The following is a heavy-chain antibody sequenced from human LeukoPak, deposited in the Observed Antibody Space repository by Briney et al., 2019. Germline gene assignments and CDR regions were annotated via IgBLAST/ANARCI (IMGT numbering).Heavy chain of an antibody. CDR3: ARAQVASRIRLEH. J-gene: IGHJ1*01. CDR2: IYHDVAT. D-gene: IGHD5-12*01. V-gene: IGHV4-59*01. CDR1: GGSIRSYY. Sequence: PSETLSLTCTVSGGSIRSYYYNWIRQTPVKGLEWIGYIYHDVATSYNPSLKSRVTMSVDTSKNQFSLTLISATAADTPVYYCARAQVASRIRLEHWGQGILVTVSS.